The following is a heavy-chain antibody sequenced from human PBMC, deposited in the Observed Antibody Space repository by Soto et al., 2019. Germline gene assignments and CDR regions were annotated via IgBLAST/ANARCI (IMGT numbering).Heavy chain of an antibody. D-gene: IGHD6-6*01. Sequence: ASFNFSFNSSGYTFTSYGISWVRQAPGRGLEWMGWISAYNGNTNYAQTLQGRVTMTTDTSTSTAYMELRSLRSDDTAVYYCASSSFDEWDPFDYWGQGTLVTVSS. CDR1: GYTFTSYG. J-gene: IGHJ4*02. CDR3: ASSSFDEWDPFDY. V-gene: IGHV1-18*01. CDR2: ISAYNGNT.